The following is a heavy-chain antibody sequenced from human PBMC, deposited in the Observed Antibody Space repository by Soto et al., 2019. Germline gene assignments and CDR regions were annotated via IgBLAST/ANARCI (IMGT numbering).Heavy chain of an antibody. Sequence: GGSLRLSCAASGFTFSSYAMSWVRQAPGKGLEWVSAISGSGGSTYYADSVKGRFTISRDNSKNTLYLQMNSLRAEDTAVYYCARGDIYDILTNDYWGQGTLVTVSS. CDR3: ARGDIYDILTNDY. V-gene: IGHV3-23*01. CDR1: GFTFSSYA. D-gene: IGHD3-9*01. CDR2: ISGSGGST. J-gene: IGHJ4*02.